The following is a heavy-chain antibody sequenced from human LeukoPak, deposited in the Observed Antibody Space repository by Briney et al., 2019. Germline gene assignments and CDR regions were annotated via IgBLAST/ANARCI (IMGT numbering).Heavy chain of an antibody. Sequence: SETLSLTCTVSGGSISSYYWSWIRQPPGKGLEWIGYIYYSGSTNYNPSLKSRVTISVDKSKNQFSLKLISVTAADTAVYYCARGVGSGYTDYWGQGALVTVSS. V-gene: IGHV4-59*01. J-gene: IGHJ4*02. CDR3: ARGVGSGYTDY. D-gene: IGHD3-22*01. CDR2: IYYSGST. CDR1: GGSISSYY.